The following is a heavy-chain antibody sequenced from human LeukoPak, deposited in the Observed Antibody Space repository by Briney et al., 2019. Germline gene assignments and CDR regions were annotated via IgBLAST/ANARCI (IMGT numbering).Heavy chain of an antibody. J-gene: IGHJ5*02. D-gene: IGHD2-2*01. CDR2: ISTYNGNT. Sequence: ASVKVSCKASGYTFTNNGISWVRQAPGQGLEWMGWISTYNGNTNYAQKLQDRVTITTDTSTSTAYMELRSLRSDDTAVYYCARDLGYCSSISCQRNWFDPWGQGTLVTVSS. V-gene: IGHV1-18*01. CDR3: ARDLGYCSSISCQRNWFDP. CDR1: GYTFTNNG.